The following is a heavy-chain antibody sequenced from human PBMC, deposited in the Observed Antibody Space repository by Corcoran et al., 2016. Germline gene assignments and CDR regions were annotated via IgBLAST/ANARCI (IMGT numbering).Heavy chain of an antibody. Sequence: EVQLVESGGGLVQPGGSLRLSCAASGFTFSGFWMSWVRQAPGKGLEWVANIKQHGSEKYYVDSVRGRFTISRDNAKNSLYLQMNSLRAEDTAVYYCARDGNYYASSGNYYADAFDIWGQGTMVTVSS. CDR1: GFTFSGFW. J-gene: IGHJ3*02. CDR3: ARDGNYYASSGNYYADAFDI. D-gene: IGHD3-22*01. CDR2: IKQHGSEK. V-gene: IGHV3-7*01.